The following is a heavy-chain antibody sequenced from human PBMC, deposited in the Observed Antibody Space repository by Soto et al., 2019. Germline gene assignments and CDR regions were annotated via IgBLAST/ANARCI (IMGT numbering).Heavy chain of an antibody. J-gene: IGHJ4*02. CDR3: AADATAWQQMVPSDY. CDR1: GFTFTSSA. V-gene: IGHV1-58*01. CDR2: IAVGSGYT. Sequence: QMQLEQSGPEVKKPGTSVKVSCKASGFTFTSSAFQWVRQARGQRLEWIGWIAVGSGYTNYAQRFQDRVTLTRDMSTATTYMVLSRLTSEDTAIYYCAADATAWQQMVPSDYWGQGTLVTVSS. D-gene: IGHD2-8*01.